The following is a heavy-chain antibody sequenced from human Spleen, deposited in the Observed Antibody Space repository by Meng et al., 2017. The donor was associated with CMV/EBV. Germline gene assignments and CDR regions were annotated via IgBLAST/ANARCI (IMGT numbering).Heavy chain of an antibody. CDR2: INWNGRST. CDR3: AKELYCSSTSCYGLTGYYYGMDV. Sequence: GGSLRLSCAASGSTFDDYGMSWGRQAPGKGLEWVLGINWNGRSTGYADSVKGRFTNSRDNAKNSLYLQMNSLRAEDTALYYCAKELYCSSTSCYGLTGYYYGMDVWGQGTTVTVSS. V-gene: IGHV3-20*04. J-gene: IGHJ6*02. D-gene: IGHD2-2*01. CDR1: GSTFDDYG.